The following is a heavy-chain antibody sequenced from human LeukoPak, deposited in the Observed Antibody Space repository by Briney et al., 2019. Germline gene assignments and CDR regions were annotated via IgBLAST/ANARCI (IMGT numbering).Heavy chain of an antibody. J-gene: IGHJ6*03. CDR1: GGSFSGYY. D-gene: IGHD6-19*01. V-gene: IGHV4-34*01. CDR3: ARVGSGWYARSYYYMDV. Sequence: SETLSLTCAVYGGSFSGYYWSWIRQPPGKGLEWIGEINHSGGTNYNPSLKSRVTISVDTSKNQFSLKLSSVTAADTAVYYCARVGSGWYARSYYYMDVWGKGTTVTVSS. CDR2: INHSGGT.